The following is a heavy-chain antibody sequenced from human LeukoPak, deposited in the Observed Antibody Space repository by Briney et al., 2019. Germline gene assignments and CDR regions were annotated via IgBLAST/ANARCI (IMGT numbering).Heavy chain of an antibody. D-gene: IGHD6-13*01. CDR1: GFTFSSYA. CDR2: ISGSGGST. CDR3: AKGGSSWYVEVHFDY. J-gene: IGHJ4*02. Sequence: GGSLRLSCAASGFTFSSYAMSWVRQAPGKGLEWVSAISGSGGSTYYADSVKGRFTISRDNSKNTLYLQLNSLRAEDTAVYYCAKGGSSWYVEVHFDYWGQGTLVTVSS. V-gene: IGHV3-23*01.